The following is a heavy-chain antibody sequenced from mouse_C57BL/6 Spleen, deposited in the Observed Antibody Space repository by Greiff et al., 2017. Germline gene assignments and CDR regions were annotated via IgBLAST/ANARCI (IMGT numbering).Heavy chain of an antibody. D-gene: IGHD1-1*01. V-gene: IGHV1-69*01. J-gene: IGHJ2*01. CDR3: ARGPLFITTVVAKDY. CDR2: IDPSDSYT. Sequence: QVQLQQPGAELVMPGASVKLSCKASGYTFTSYWMHWVKQRPGQGLEWIGEIDPSDSYTNYNQKFKGKSTLTVYKSSSTAYMQLSSLTSEDSAVYYCARGPLFITTVVAKDYWGQGTTLTVSS. CDR1: GYTFTSYW.